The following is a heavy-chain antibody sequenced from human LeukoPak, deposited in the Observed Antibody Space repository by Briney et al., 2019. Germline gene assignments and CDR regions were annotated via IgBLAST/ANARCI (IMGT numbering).Heavy chain of an antibody. V-gene: IGHV3-21*01. CDR3: ARDREDAFDI. Sequence: GGSLRLSCAASGFTISSYSMNWVRQAPGKGLEWVSSISSSSSYIYYADSVKGRFTISRDNAKNSLYLQMNSLRAEDTAVYYCARDREDAFDIWGQGTMVTVSS. CDR2: ISSSSSYI. D-gene: IGHD1-26*01. CDR1: GFTISSYS. J-gene: IGHJ3*02.